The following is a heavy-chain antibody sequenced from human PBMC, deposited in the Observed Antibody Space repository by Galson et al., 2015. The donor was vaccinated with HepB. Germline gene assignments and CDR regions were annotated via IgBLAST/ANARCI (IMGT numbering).Heavy chain of an antibody. CDR2: IYYSGST. V-gene: IGHV4-30-4*01. J-gene: IGHJ4*02. D-gene: IGHD6-13*01. CDR3: AKTSASGITERNDQ. Sequence: LSLTCTVSGGSISSGDYYWSWIRQPPGKGLEWIGYIYYSGSTYYNPSLKSRVTISVDTSKNQFSLKLNSVTAADTAIYYCAKTSASGITERNDQWGQGTLVTVSS. CDR1: GGSISSGDYY.